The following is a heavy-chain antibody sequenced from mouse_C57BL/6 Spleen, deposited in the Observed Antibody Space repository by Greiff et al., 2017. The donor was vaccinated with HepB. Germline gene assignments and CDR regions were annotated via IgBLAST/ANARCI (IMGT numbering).Heavy chain of an antibody. CDR3: ARPHYGSSYWYFDV. Sequence: QLQQSGPELVKPGASVKISCKASGYSFTDYNMNWVKQSNGKSLEWIGVINPNYGTTSYNQKFKGKATLTVDQSSSTAYMQLNSLTSEDSAVYYCARPHYGSSYWYFDVWGTGTTVTVSS. CDR2: INPNYGTT. V-gene: IGHV1-39*01. CDR1: GYSFTDYN. D-gene: IGHD1-1*01. J-gene: IGHJ1*03.